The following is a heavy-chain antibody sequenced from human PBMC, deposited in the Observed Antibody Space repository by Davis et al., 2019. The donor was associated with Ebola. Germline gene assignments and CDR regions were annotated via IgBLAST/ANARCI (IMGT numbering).Heavy chain of an antibody. CDR3: ARRTLVVVTTIDHWYFDL. Sequence: GSLRLSCTVSGGSISSTNYYWGWIRQPPGKGLEWIGSIYYSGGTYYNPSLMGRVTISVDTSKNQVSLNLRSVTAADTAVCYCARRTLVVVTTIDHWYFDLWGRGTLVTVSS. D-gene: IGHD2-21*02. CDR2: IYYSGGT. CDR1: GGSISSTNYY. V-gene: IGHV4-39*01. J-gene: IGHJ2*01.